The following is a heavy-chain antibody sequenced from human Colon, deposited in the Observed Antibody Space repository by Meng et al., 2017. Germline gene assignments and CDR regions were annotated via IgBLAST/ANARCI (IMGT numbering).Heavy chain of an antibody. CDR2: ISRDSSTI. CDR3: VRDQGDYSAY. D-gene: IGHD1-26*01. V-gene: IGHV3-11*01. Sequence: QVRLVVAGGGLGKTGGVLLLSCAASGFSRSDYYMSWIRQAPGKGLEWVSYISRDSSTIYQADSVEGRFTISRDNGKNSLYLQMNNLRAEDTAVYYCVRDQGDYSAYWGQGTLVTVSS. CDR1: GFSRSDYY. J-gene: IGHJ4*02.